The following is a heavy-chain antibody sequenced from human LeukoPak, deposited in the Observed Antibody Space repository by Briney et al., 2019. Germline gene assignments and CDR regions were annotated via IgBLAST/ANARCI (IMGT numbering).Heavy chain of an antibody. Sequence: ASVKVSCRASGYTFTGYYIHWVRQAPGQGLEWMGWISAYNGNTNYAQKLQGRVTMTTDTSTSTAYMELRSLRSDDTAVYYCARNRRANWFDPWGQGTLVTVSS. J-gene: IGHJ5*02. V-gene: IGHV1-18*04. CDR3: ARNRRANWFDP. CDR2: ISAYNGNT. D-gene: IGHD1-26*01. CDR1: GYTFTGYY.